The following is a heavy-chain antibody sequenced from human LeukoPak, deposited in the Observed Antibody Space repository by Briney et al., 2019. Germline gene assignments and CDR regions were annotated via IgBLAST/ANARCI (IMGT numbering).Heavy chain of an antibody. V-gene: IGHV3-30*03. CDR1: GFTFSSYG. Sequence: GRSLRHSCAASGFTFSSYGMHWVRQAPGKGLEWVAVISYDGSNKYYADSVKGRFTISRDNSKNTLYLQMNSLRAEDTAVYYCARDSDYTSISYGMDVWGQGTTVTVSS. CDR2: ISYDGSNK. D-gene: IGHD4-11*01. J-gene: IGHJ6*02. CDR3: ARDSDYTSISYGMDV.